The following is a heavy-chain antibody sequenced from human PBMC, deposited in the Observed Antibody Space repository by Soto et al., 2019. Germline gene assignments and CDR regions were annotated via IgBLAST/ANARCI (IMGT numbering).Heavy chain of an antibody. Sequence: EVQLLESGGGLVQPGGSLRLSCEASGFTFSAYWMNWVRQAPGKGLEWVAYISTDGRETNHVDSVRGRFTISRDNAKNSLFLQMNSLRAEDTAVYYCATTPRVLDSWGQGTQVTVSS. J-gene: IGHJ4*02. CDR1: GFTFSAYW. V-gene: IGHV3-7*01. D-gene: IGHD1-1*01. CDR3: ATTPRVLDS. CDR2: ISTDGRET.